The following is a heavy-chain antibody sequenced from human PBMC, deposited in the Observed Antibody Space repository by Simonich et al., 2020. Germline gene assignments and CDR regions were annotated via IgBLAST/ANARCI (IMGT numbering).Heavy chain of an antibody. J-gene: IGHJ4*02. V-gene: IGHV1-18*01. D-gene: IGHD2-15*01. CDR3: ARASRGTWWYYYFDY. CDR1: GYTFTSYG. Sequence: QVQLVQSGAEVKKPGASVKVSCKASGYTFTSYGISWVRQAPGQGLEWMGRVGAYNGNTNNEQKLQGRVTMTTDTSTSTAYMELRSLRSDDTAVYYCARASRGTWWYYYFDYWGQGTLVTVSS. CDR2: VGAYNGNT.